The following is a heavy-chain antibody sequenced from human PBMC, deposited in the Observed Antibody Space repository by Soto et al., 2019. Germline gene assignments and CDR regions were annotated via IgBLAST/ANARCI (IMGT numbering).Heavy chain of an antibody. CDR1: GFTYYSYA. Sequence: EVKLLESGGGLVQPGGSLRLSCVASGFTYYSYAMSWVRQAPGQGLEWVSTITGGADNTHYADSVRGRFTISRDNSKNTLSLQMNSLRVEDTAVYHCAKGRIAVAAPYNWFDPCGQGTLVTVSS. V-gene: IGHV3-23*01. J-gene: IGHJ5*02. CDR2: ITGGADNT. CDR3: AKGRIAVAAPYNWFDP. D-gene: IGHD6-19*01.